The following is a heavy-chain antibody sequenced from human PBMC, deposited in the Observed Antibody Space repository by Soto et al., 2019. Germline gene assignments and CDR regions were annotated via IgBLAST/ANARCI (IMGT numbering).Heavy chain of an antibody. V-gene: IGHV1-18*01. D-gene: IGHD4-17*01. J-gene: IGHJ4*02. Sequence: ASVKLSCKDSGYTFTSNGISWVRQAPGQGLEWMGWISAYNGNTNYAQKLQGRVTMTTDTSTSTAYMELRSLRSDDTAVYYCASVGGLSGDYGYWGQGTLVTVSP. CDR2: ISAYNGNT. CDR1: GYTFTSNG. CDR3: ASVGGLSGDYGY.